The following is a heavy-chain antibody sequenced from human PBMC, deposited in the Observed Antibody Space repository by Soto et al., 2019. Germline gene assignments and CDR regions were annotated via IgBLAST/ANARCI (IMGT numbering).Heavy chain of an antibody. V-gene: IGHV4-39*01. CDR2: IFYLGSS. D-gene: IGHD3-3*02. Sequence: SETLSLTVTVSCDSIISSDFYWGWVGQPPGKGLEWIVSIFYLGSSYYNPSLKSRVTMSVDTSKNQFSLRLRSVTAADTALYFCARHSLALRKNNWFDPWGQGIMVTSPQ. CDR3: ARHSLALRKNNWFDP. CDR1: CDSIISSDFY. J-gene: IGHJ5*02.